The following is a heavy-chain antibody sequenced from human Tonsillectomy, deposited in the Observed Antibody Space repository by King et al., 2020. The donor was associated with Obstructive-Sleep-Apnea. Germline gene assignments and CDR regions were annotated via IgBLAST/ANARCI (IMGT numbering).Heavy chain of an antibody. V-gene: IGHV4-39*07. Sequence: QLQESGPGLVKPSETLSLTCTVSGGSITSSTYYWVWVRQPPGKGLEWIGNIYYSGSTYYNPSLKSRVTISVDKSKNQFSLKLSSVTAADTAIYYCASERDIVVVVAADIYGMDVWGQGTTVTVSS. CDR1: GGSITSSTYY. D-gene: IGHD2-15*01. CDR3: ASERDIVVVVAADIYGMDV. CDR2: IYYSGST. J-gene: IGHJ6*02.